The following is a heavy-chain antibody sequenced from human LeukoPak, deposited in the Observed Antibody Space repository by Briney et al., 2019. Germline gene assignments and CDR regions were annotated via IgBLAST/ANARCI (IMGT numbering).Heavy chain of an antibody. CDR1: GGSFSGYY. D-gene: IGHD2-15*01. J-gene: IGHJ4*02. Sequence: SETLSLTCAVYGGSFSGYYWSWIRQPPGKGLEWIGEINHSGSTNYNPSLKSRVTISVDTSKNQSTLKLSSVTAADTAVYYCATGLNVGYCSGGSCYSDYWGQGTLVTVSS. CDR2: INHSGST. V-gene: IGHV4-34*01. CDR3: ATGLNVGYCSGGSCYSDY.